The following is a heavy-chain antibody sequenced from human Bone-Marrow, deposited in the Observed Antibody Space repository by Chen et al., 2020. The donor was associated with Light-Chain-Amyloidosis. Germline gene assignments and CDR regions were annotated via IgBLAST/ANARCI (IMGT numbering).Heavy chain of an antibody. Sequence: QVRLVESGGGVVQPGRSLRLSCAAAGFIFNTHAMPWVRQAPGKGLEWVAFIWYDGSNKHYLDSVKGRFTVSRDNSENTLYLQMDSLRAEDTAVYYCATDPPGSGFAFHTWGQGTVVTVSS. D-gene: IGHD5-12*01. J-gene: IGHJ3*02. CDR1: GFIFNTHA. CDR3: ATDPPGSGFAFHT. V-gene: IGHV3-33*01. CDR2: IWYDGSNK.